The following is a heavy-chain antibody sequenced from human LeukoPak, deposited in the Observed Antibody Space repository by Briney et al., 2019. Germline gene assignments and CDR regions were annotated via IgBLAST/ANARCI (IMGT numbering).Heavy chain of an antibody. CDR1: GFTFSSYA. CDR2: ISYDGSNK. V-gene: IGHV3-30-3*01. CDR3: ARDGELGSPADAFDI. Sequence: GGSLRLSCVASGFTFSSYAMHWVRQAPGKGLEWVAVISYDGSNKYYADSVKGRFTISRDNSKNTLYLQMNSLRAEDTAVYYCARDGELGSPADAFDIWGQGTMVTVSS. D-gene: IGHD1-26*01. J-gene: IGHJ3*02.